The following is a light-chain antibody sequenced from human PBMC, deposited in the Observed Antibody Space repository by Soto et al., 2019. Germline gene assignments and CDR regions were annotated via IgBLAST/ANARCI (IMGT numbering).Light chain of an antibody. CDR3: QQYGSPPRT. V-gene: IGKV3-20*01. CDR1: QSVSSNY. CDR2: GVS. J-gene: IGKJ1*01. Sequence: EIVLTQSPGTLSLSPGERATLSCRDSQSVSSNYLAWYQQKPGQAPRLLISGVSSRATGIPDRFSGSGSGIDFTITISSLEHEDIAVHYCQQYGSPPRTFGQGTKVAIK.